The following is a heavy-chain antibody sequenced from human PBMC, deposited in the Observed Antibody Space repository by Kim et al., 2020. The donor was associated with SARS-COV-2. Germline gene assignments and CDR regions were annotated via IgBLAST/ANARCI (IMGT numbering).Heavy chain of an antibody. Sequence: ASVKVSCKVSGYTLTELSMHWVRQAPGKGLEWMGGFDPEDGETIYAQKFQGRVTMTEDTSTDTAYMELSSLRSEDTAVYYCATDRGRSSGYGRETQYYYYYGMDVWGQGTTVTVSS. J-gene: IGHJ6*02. CDR3: ATDRGRSSGYGRETQYYYYYGMDV. D-gene: IGHD6-13*01. CDR2: FDPEDGET. CDR1: GYTLTELS. V-gene: IGHV1-24*01.